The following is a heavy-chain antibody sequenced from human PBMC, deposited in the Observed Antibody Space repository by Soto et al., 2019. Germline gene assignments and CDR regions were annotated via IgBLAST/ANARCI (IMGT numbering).Heavy chain of an antibody. CDR2: IYYSGST. V-gene: IGHV4-30-4*02. CDR1: GGSVSSGDYY. CDR3: ARLIAARRNWFAP. J-gene: IGHJ5*02. Sequence: PSETLCLTCTVAGGSVSSGDYYLSWIRRPPGKGLEWIGYIYYSGSTYYNPSLKSRVTISVDTSKNQFSLNLSSVTAADTAVYYCARLIAARRNWFAPWGQGTLVTVSS. D-gene: IGHD6-6*01.